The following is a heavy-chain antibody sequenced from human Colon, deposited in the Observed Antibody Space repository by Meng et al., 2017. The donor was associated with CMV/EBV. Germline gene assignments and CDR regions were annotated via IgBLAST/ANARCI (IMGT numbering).Heavy chain of an antibody. Sequence: LPGVPLCGRSYYWGWLRQPPGQGFEWLGSLYYTGLTYYNPSLGRQVTLSVDTSRTQFSLKLSSVTAADTAVYYCARQGGASPTTGVFWGQGILVTVSS. J-gene: IGHJ4*02. V-gene: IGHV4-39*01. CDR2: LYYTGLT. CDR1: GVPLCGRSYY. D-gene: IGHD1-26*01. CDR3: ARQGGASPTTGVF.